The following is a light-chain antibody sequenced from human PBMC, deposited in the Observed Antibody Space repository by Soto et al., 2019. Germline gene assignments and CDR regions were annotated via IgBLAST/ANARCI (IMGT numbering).Light chain of an antibody. V-gene: IGLV1-51*01. J-gene: IGLJ1*01. CDR2: DNN. Sequence: QSVLTQPPSVSAAPGQKVTISCSGSRSNIGNNYVSWYQQLPGTAPKLLIYDNNKRPSGIPDRFSGSKSGTSATLGITGLQTGDEADYYCGTWDSSLSAGVFGTGTKVTV. CDR1: RSNIGNNY. CDR3: GTWDSSLSAGV.